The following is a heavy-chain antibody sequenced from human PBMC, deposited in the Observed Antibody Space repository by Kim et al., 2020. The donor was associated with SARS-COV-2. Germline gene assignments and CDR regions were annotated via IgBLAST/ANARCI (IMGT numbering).Heavy chain of an antibody. V-gene: IGHV3-48*03. D-gene: IGHD2-2*01. Sequence: GGSLRLSCAASGFTFSTYEMNWVRQAPGKGLEWISYISTIGSTIYYADSVKGRFTISRDNAKSSLSLQINCLRAQDTAVYYCARSLSFTSTICFYGMHV. CDR2: ISTIGSTI. J-gene: IGHJ6*01. CDR1: GFTFSTYE. CDR3: ARSLSFTSTICFYGMHV.